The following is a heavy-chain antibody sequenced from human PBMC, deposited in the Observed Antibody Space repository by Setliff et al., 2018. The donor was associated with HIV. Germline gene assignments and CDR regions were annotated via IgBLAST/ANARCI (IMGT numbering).Heavy chain of an antibody. D-gene: IGHD7-27*01. Sequence: GGSLRLSCAVSGFTFNDYYMSWIRQAPGKGLEYISYIGGSGGTDIKYADSVKGRFTISRDTAKNSLYLQMNSLRAEDTAVYYCARDSNADRHTWYFDLWGRGTLVTVSS. CDR1: GFTFNDYY. CDR2: IGGSGGTDI. CDR3: ARDSNADRHTWYFDL. J-gene: IGHJ2*01. V-gene: IGHV3-11*04.